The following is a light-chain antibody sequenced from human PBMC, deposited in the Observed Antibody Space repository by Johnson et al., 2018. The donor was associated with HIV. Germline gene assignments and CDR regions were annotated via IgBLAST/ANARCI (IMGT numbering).Light chain of an antibody. Sequence: QSVLTQPPSVSAAPGQKVTISCSGSSSDMGNYAVSWYQQLPGTAPKLLIYDNDKRPSGIPDRFSGSKSGTSATLGITGLQTGDEADYYCGTWDSSLSAGRGVFGTGTKVPVL. J-gene: IGLJ1*01. CDR2: DND. CDR3: GTWDSSLSAGRGV. V-gene: IGLV1-51*01. CDR1: SSDMGNYA.